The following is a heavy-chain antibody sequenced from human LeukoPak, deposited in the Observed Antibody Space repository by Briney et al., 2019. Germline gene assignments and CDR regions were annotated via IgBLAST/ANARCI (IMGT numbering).Heavy chain of an antibody. CDR3: SLDLAYCSGGSCVGVDP. Sequence: GESLKISCKTSGYSFITYWIGWVRQMPGKGLEWMGIIFPGDSDTRYSPSFQGQVTISADKSISTAYLQWSSLKASDTAMYYCSLDLAYCSGGSCVGVDPWGQGTLVTVSS. CDR2: IFPGDSDT. D-gene: IGHD2-15*01. J-gene: IGHJ5*02. CDR1: GYSFITYW. V-gene: IGHV5-51*01.